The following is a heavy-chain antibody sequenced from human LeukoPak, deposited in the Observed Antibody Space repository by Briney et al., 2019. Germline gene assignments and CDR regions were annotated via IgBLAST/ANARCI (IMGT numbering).Heavy chain of an antibody. CDR1: GFTFSTYW. CDR3: AKGRGLSYDYGVDY. J-gene: IGHJ4*02. Sequence: GGSLRLSCEASGFTFSTYWMSWVRQAPGKGLEWVANIKQDGSQTYHADSVKGRFTISRDNAKNSLYLQMNSLRAEDMALYYCAKGRGLSYDYGVDYWGQGTLVTVSS. CDR2: IKQDGSQT. V-gene: IGHV3-7*03. D-gene: IGHD4-17*01.